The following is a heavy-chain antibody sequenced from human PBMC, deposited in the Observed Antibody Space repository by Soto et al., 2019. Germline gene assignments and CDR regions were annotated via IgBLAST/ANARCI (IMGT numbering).Heavy chain of an antibody. Sequence: ASVKVSCKASGYTFTSYDINWVRQATGQGLEWMGWMNPNSGNTGYAQKFQGRVTMTRNTSISTAYMELSSLRSEDTAVYYCARGLGYCSSTSCAMYWVDPWGQGTLVTVSS. CDR1: GYTFTSYD. V-gene: IGHV1-8*01. J-gene: IGHJ5*02. CDR3: ARGLGYCSSTSCAMYWVDP. CDR2: MNPNSGNT. D-gene: IGHD2-2*01.